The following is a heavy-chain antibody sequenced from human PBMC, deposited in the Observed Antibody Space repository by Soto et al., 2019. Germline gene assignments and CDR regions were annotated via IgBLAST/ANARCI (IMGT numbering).Heavy chain of an antibody. CDR3: ARQGFGQLHGLVDV. CDR1: GGSITSHY. Sequence: PSDTLSLTCSVSGGSITSHYCSWFRQPPGKGLEWIGYIHHSGSTSYNPSLKSRVTMSVDTSKNQFSLKVSSVTAADTALYYCARQGFGQLHGLVDVWGPGTTVTVSS. J-gene: IGHJ6*02. CDR2: IHHSGST. D-gene: IGHD3-10*01. V-gene: IGHV4-59*08.